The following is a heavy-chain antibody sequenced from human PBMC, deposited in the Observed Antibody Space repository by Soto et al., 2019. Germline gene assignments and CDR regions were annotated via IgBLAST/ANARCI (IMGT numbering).Heavy chain of an antibody. CDR1: GYTFTGYY. CDR2: INPNSGGT. V-gene: IGHV1-2*04. Sequence: ASVKVSCKASGYTFTGYYMHWVRQAPGQGLEWMGWINPNSGGTNYAQKFQGWVTMTRDTSISTAYMGLSRLRSDDTAVYYCAREGGLTAAAAGTRYYGMDVWGQGTTVTVSS. D-gene: IGHD6-13*01. J-gene: IGHJ6*02. CDR3: AREGGLTAAAAGTRYYGMDV.